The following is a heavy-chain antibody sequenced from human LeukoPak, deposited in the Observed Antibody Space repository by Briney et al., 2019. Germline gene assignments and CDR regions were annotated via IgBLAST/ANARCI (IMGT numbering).Heavy chain of an antibody. J-gene: IGHJ3*02. CDR3: ARGLRDSSGYYLDAFDI. V-gene: IGHV4-59*01. CDR2: IYYSGST. Sequence: SETLSLTCTVSGGSISSYYWSWIRQPPGKGLEWIGYIYYSGSTNYNPSLKSRVTISVDTSKNQFSLKLSSVTAADTAVYYCARGLRDSSGYYLDAFDIWGQGTMVTVSS. CDR1: GGSISSYY. D-gene: IGHD3-22*01.